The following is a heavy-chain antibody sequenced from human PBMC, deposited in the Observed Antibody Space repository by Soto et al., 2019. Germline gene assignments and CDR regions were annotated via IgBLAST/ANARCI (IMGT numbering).Heavy chain of an antibody. V-gene: IGHV4-59*08. Sequence: QVQLQESGPGLVKPSETLSVTCTVSGSPISDNYWSWFRQAPGQGLEWVGYIYYTGTTTYHPSLKSRVTISLDTSKSQFSLILRSVTAADTAVYYCARLGDYYQAFHYWGHGTLVTVSS. CDR2: IYYTGTT. CDR1: GSPISDNY. D-gene: IGHD3-22*01. J-gene: IGHJ4*01. CDR3: ARLGDYYQAFHY.